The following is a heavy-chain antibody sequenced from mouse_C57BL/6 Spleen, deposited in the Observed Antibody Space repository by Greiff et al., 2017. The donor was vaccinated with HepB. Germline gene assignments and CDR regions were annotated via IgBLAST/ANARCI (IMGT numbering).Heavy chain of an antibody. Sequence: EVKLVESGGGLVKPGGSLKLSCAASGFTFSDYGMHWVRQAPEKGLEWVAYISSGSSTIYYADTVKGRFTISRDNAKNTLFLQMTSLRSEDTAMYYCAREDYSNFDYWGQSTTLTVSS. CDR2: ISSGSSTI. J-gene: IGHJ2*01. V-gene: IGHV5-17*01. CDR3: AREDYSNFDY. CDR1: GFTFSDYG. D-gene: IGHD2-5*01.